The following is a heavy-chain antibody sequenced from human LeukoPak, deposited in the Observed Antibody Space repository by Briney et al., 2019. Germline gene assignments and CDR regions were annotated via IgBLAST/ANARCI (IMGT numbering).Heavy chain of an antibody. CDR1: GYTFTSYD. V-gene: IGHV1-8*01. CDR3: ARGLESSSWYGAGYYYGMDV. D-gene: IGHD6-13*01. CDR2: MNPNSGNT. J-gene: IGHJ6*02. Sequence: ASVNVSCKASGYTFTSYDINWVRQATGQGLEWMGRMNPNSGNTGYAQKFQGRVTMTRNTSISTAYMELSSLRSEDTAVYYCARGLESSSWYGAGYYYGMDVWGQGTTVTVSS.